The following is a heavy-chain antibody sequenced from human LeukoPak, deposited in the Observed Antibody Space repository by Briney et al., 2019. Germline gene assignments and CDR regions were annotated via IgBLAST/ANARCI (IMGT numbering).Heavy chain of an antibody. J-gene: IGHJ4*02. D-gene: IGHD6-19*01. CDR3: ARGSSGLEDY. Sequence: GVSLRLSCVVSGFTFSIYSMKWVRQAPGKGVEGGSYIKSRSSTIHYADSVTRRFTVSKDNDTHSLYLKTTSLRAEDTGVYYCARGSSGLEDYWGQGTLVIVSS. CDR2: IKSRSSTI. CDR1: GFTFSIYS. V-gene: IGHV3-48*01.